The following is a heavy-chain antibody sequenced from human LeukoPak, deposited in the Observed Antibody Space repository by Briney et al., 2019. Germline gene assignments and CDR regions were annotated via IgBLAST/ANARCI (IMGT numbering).Heavy chain of an antibody. CDR2: IYYSGST. Sequence: PSETLSLTCTVSGSSISTYYWSWIRQLSGKGLEWIGYIYYSGSTTYNPSLKSRLTISVDTSKNQFSLKLSSVTTADTAVYYCARASYYDSTAYIFDYWGQGTLVTVSS. CDR1: GSSISTYY. CDR3: ARASYYDSTAYIFDY. J-gene: IGHJ4*02. D-gene: IGHD3-22*01. V-gene: IGHV4-59*01.